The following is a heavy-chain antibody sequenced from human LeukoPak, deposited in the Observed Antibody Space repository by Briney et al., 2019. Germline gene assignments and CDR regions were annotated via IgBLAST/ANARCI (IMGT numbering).Heavy chain of an antibody. CDR3: AKGDGSERVY. CDR1: GFTFNDNG. CDR2: INWNGGGT. Sequence: PGGSLRLSCAASGFTFNDNGMSWVRQAPGKGLEWVSGINWNGGGTGYADSVKGRFTISRDNAKNSLYLQMNSLRAEDTALYYCAKGDGSERVYWGQGTLVSVSS. J-gene: IGHJ4*02. V-gene: IGHV3-20*04. D-gene: IGHD3-10*01.